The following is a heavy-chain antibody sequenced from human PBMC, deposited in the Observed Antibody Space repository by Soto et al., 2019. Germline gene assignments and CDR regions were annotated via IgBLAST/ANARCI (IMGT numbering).Heavy chain of an antibody. CDR2: IYHSGST. D-gene: IGHD5-12*01. Sequence: QLQLQESGSGLVKPSQTLSLTCAVSGGSISSGGYSWSWIRQPPGKGLEWIGYIYHSGSTYYNPSLQSRVTLXVXRPXNQFSLKLSSVTAADTAVYYCARRRGFPYYYGMDVWGQGTTVTVSS. CDR1: GGSISSGGYS. J-gene: IGHJ6*02. V-gene: IGHV4-30-2*01. CDR3: ARRRGFPYYYGMDV.